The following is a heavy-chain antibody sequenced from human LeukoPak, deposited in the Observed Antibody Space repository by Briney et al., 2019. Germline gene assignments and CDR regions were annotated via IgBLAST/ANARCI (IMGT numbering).Heavy chain of an antibody. CDR2: INHSGST. J-gene: IGHJ5*02. V-gene: IGHV4-34*01. CDR1: GGSFSGYY. Sequence: SETLSLTCAVYGGSFSGYYWSWIRQPPGKGLEWIGEINHSGSTNYNPSLKSRVTISVDTSKNQFSLKLSSVTAADTAEYYCARGGYSYGPYSSSWHNWFDPWGQGTLVTVSS. D-gene: IGHD6-13*01. CDR3: ARGGYSYGPYSSSWHNWFDP.